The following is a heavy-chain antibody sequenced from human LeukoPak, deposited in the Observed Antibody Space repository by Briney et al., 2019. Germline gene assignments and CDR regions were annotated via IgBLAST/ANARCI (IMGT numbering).Heavy chain of an antibody. J-gene: IGHJ4*02. D-gene: IGHD3-10*01. CDR2: INTNTGNP. V-gene: IGHV7-4-1*02. CDR1: GCTFTSYD. CDR3: ASPYYGSGSYYHPFDY. Sequence: ASVKVSCKASGCTFTSYDINWVRQAPGQGLEWMGWINTNTGNPTYAQGLTGRFVFSLDTSVSTAYLQISSLKAEDTAVYYCASPYYGSGSYYHPFDYWGQGTLVTVSS.